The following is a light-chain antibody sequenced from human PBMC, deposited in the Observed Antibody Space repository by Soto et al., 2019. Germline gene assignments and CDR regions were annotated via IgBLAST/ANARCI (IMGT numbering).Light chain of an antibody. Sequence: DIQLTQSPSFLSASVGDRVTISCRASQDTRRNLAWYQQETGRAPRLLIYAAFIVQSGVPSRFSGSGSGTEFPLTVSGLQPEDLAAYYCQQLNAYPHTFGQGTKVEIK. CDR1: QDTRRN. CDR2: AAF. CDR3: QQLNAYPHT. V-gene: IGKV1-9*01. J-gene: IGKJ2*01.